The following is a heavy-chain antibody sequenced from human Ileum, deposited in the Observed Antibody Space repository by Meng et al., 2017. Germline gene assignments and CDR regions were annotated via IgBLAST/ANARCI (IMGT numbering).Heavy chain of an antibody. CDR3: ATTMHGSHRWDY. Sequence: GESLKISCKGSGYTFTDYWIAWVRQMPGRGLECMGIIFARDSQTKYTPSIQGQVTMSVDRSISTAYLQWSSLQASDTAIYYCATTMHGSHRWDYWGQGTLVTVSS. V-gene: IGHV5-51*01. J-gene: IGHJ4*02. CDR2: IFARDSQT. D-gene: IGHD5-24*01. CDR1: GYTFTDYW.